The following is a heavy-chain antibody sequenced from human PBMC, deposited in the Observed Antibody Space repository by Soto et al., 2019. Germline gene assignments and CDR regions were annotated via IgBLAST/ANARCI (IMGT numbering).Heavy chain of an antibody. D-gene: IGHD3-22*01. J-gene: IGHJ4*02. Sequence: QITLKESGPTLVKPTQTLTLTCTFSGFSLSTSGVGVGWIRQPPGKALEWLALIYWDDDKRYSPSLKSRLTITKDTSKSQVVLTMTNMDPVDTATYYCALHDYDSSGYFRYFDYWGQGPLVTVSS. V-gene: IGHV2-5*02. CDR3: ALHDYDSSGYFRYFDY. CDR1: GFSLSTSGVG. CDR2: IYWDDDK.